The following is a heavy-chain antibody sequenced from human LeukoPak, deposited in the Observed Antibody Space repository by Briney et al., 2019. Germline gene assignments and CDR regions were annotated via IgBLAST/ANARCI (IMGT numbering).Heavy chain of an antibody. J-gene: IGHJ4*02. D-gene: IGHD6-6*01. CDR1: GFTFSSYS. Sequence: GGSLRLSCAASGFTFSSYSMNWVRQAPGKGLEWVSSITSSSSYIYYADSVKGRFTISRDNAKNSLYLQMNSLRAEGTAVYYCARTPDSSSDFNYWGQGTLVTVPS. CDR3: ARTPDSSSDFNY. CDR2: ITSSSSYI. V-gene: IGHV3-21*01.